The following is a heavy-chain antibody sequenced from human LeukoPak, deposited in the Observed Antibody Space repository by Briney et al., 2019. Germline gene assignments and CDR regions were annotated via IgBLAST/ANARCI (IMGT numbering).Heavy chain of an antibody. CDR2: INPNSGGT. V-gene: IGHV1-2*02. D-gene: IGHD3-22*01. J-gene: IGHJ1*01. CDR3: ARDIDPYYYDSSKALLQH. Sequence: ASVKVSCKASGYTFTGYYMHWVRQAPGQGLEWMGWINPNSGGTNYAQKFQGRVTMTRDTSISTAYMELSRLRSDDTAVYYCARDIDPYYYDSSKALLQHWGQGTLVTVSS. CDR1: GYTFTGYY.